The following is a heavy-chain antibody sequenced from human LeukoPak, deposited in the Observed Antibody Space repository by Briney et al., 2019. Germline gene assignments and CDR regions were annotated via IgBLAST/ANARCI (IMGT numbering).Heavy chain of an antibody. J-gene: IGHJ4*02. Sequence: GESLKISCRGSGSRFTSYWIGWVRQMPGKGLEWMGIIYPGDSDTRYSPSFQGQVTISADKSISTAYLQWSSLQASDTAMYYCARLGGLVPYYFDYWGQGTLVTVSS. CDR3: ARLGGLVPYYFDY. CDR2: IYPGDSDT. CDR1: GSRFTSYW. V-gene: IGHV5-51*01. D-gene: IGHD6-19*01.